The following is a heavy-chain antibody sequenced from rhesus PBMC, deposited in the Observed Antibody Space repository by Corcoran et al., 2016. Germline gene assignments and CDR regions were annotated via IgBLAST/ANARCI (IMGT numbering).Heavy chain of an antibody. J-gene: IGHJ4*01. CDR3: ARYYGSGYSYFDY. D-gene: IGHD3-28*01. CDR2: IYGRGGST. CDR1: GGSISDSYY. V-gene: IGHV4-160*01. Sequence: QVQLQESGPGLVKPSETLSLTCTVTGGSISDSYYWNWIRQPPGKGLEWMGRIYGRGGSTSYNPSLKSRVTISKDTSKNQFSLKLSSVTAADTAVYYCARYYGSGYSYFDYWGQGVLVTVSS.